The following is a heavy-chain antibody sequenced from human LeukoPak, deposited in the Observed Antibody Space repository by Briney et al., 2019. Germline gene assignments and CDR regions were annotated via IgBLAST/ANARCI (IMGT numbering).Heavy chain of an antibody. CDR1: GGTFSSYA. J-gene: IGHJ3*02. CDR3: ARSSTVTHEDAFDI. V-gene: IGHV1-69*13. D-gene: IGHD4-17*01. CDR2: IIPIFGTA. Sequence: ASVKVSYKASGGTFSSYAISWVRQAPGQGLEWMGGIIPIFGTANYAQKFQGRVTITADESTSTAYMELSSLRSEDTAVYYCARSSTVTHEDAFDIWGQGTMVTVSS.